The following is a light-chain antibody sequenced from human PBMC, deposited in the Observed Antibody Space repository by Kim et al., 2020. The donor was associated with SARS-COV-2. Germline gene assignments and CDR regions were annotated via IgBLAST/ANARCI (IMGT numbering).Light chain of an antibody. J-gene: IGLJ3*02. CDR2: VGTGGIVG. CDR3: GADHGRGSNCVWV. Sequence: QPVLTQAPSASASLGASVTLTCTLSSGYSNYQVDWYQQRPGKGPRFVMRVGTGGIVGSKGDGIPDRFSVLGSGLNRYLTIKNVQEEDESDFHCGADHGRGSNCVWVFGGGTQLTVL. V-gene: IGLV9-49*01. CDR1: SGYSNYQ.